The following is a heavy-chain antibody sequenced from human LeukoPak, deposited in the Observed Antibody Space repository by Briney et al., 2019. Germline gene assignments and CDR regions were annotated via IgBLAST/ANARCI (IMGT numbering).Heavy chain of an antibody. Sequence: GASVKVSCKASGYTFTSYGISWVRQAPGQGLEWMGWISAYNGNTNYAQKLQGRVTMTTDTSTSTAYKELRSLRSDDTAVYYCARGLSMVQGVIFGYWGQGTLVTVSS. CDR1: GYTFTSYG. CDR3: ARGLSMVQGVIFGY. CDR2: ISAYNGNT. J-gene: IGHJ4*02. V-gene: IGHV1-18*01. D-gene: IGHD3-10*01.